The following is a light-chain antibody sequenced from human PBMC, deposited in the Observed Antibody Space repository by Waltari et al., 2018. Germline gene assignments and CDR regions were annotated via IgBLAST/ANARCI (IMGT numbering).Light chain of an antibody. Sequence: DIVMTQSPDSLAVSLGERATINCKSSQTVLNSFNNKNCLAWYQQKPGQPPKLRIYWTSARESGVPYRFSGSGSGTDCTLNISSLEAEDVAVYYCQQYNTAPLTFGGGTKVEIK. CDR3: QQYNTAPLT. CDR2: WTS. V-gene: IGKV4-1*01. CDR1: QTVLNSFNNKNC. J-gene: IGKJ4*01.